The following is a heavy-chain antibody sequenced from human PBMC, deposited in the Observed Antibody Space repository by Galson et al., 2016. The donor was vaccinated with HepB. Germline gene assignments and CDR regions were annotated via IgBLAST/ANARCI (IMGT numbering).Heavy chain of an antibody. V-gene: IGHV3-23*01. CDR3: AKDAEHSSSSRGVFYYYYGMDV. CDR1: GFTFGMHA. Sequence: SLRLSCAASGFTFGMHAMSWVRQAPGRGLEWVSGISGGSTSRIYADSVKGRFTISRDNSENTVYLQMNSLRAEDTAVYYCAKDAEHSSSSRGVFYYYYGMDVWGKGTAVTVSS. D-gene: IGHD6-6*01. J-gene: IGHJ6*04. CDR2: ISGGSTSR.